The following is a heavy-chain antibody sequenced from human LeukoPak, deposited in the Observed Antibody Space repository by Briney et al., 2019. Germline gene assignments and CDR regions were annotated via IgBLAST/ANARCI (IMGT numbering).Heavy chain of an antibody. CDR1: GGSIRSDY. D-gene: IGHD1-1*01. V-gene: IGHV4-59*08. CDR2: IYNSGST. CDR3: ARHLEGHYYMDV. J-gene: IGHJ6*03. Sequence: TTSETLSLTCAVSGGSIRSDYWSWIRQPPGKGLEWIGYIYNSGSTNYSPSPRVSMSADTSKNQFSLELSSVTAADTAVYYCARHLEGHYYMDVWGKGTTVTVSS.